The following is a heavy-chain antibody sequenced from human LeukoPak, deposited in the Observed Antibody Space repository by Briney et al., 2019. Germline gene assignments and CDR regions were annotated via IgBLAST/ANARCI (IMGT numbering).Heavy chain of an antibody. CDR2: ISWNSGTI. Sequence: TGGSLTLSCAASGFTFDNYAMTWVRQVPGKGLEWISLISWNSGTIGYADSVKGRFTISRDNAKNTLYLQMNSLRVEDTAVYYCARGRPHGNDYWGQGTLVTVSS. D-gene: IGHD4-23*01. J-gene: IGHJ4*02. CDR1: GFTFDNYA. CDR3: ARGRPHGNDY. V-gene: IGHV3-9*01.